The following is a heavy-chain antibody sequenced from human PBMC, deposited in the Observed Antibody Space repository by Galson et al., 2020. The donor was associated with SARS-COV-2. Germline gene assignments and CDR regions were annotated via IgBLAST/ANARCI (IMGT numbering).Heavy chain of an antibody. V-gene: IGHV4-31*03. Sequence: SETLSLTCTVSGGSISSGGYYWSWIRQHPGKGLEWIGYIYYSGSNYYNPSLKSRVTISVDTSKNQFSLELSSLTAAGTAVYYCARGLYDSSGYLGGGFDYWGQGSLVTVSS. CDR2: IYYSGSN. J-gene: IGHJ4*02. CDR3: ARGLYDSSGYLGGGFDY. D-gene: IGHD3-22*01. CDR1: GGSISSGGYY.